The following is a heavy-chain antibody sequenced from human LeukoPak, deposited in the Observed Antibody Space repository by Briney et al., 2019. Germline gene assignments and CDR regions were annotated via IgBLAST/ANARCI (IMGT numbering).Heavy chain of an antibody. CDR3: ATVRDIVVGGGPYYFDY. D-gene: IGHD2-15*01. CDR2: INPHNGDT. J-gene: IGHJ4*02. CDR1: GYTFIGYY. Sequence: ASVKVSCKSSGYTFIGYYLDWVRQAPGQGLEWMGWINPHNGDTKYAQKFQGRVTMTRDTSITTAYMDLSRLKSDDTAVYYCATVRDIVVGGGPYYFDYWGQGTLVTVSS. V-gene: IGHV1-2*02.